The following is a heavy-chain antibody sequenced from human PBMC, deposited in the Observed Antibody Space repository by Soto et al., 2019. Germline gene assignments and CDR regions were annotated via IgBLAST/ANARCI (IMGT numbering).Heavy chain of an antibody. D-gene: IGHD3-16*01. CDR3: ARDTRGFMITFGGYQP. V-gene: IGHV1-18*01. J-gene: IGHJ5*02. CDR2: ISAYNGNT. CDR1: GYTFTSYG. Sequence: QVQLVQSGAEVKKPGASVKVSCKASGYTFTSYGISWVRQAPGQGLEWRGWISAYNGNTNYAQKLQGRVTMTTDTSTSTAYMELRSLRSDDTAVYYCARDTRGFMITFGGYQPWGQGTLVTVSS.